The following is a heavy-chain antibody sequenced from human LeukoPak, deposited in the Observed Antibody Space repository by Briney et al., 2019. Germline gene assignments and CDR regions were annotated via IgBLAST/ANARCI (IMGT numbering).Heavy chain of an antibody. J-gene: IGHJ4*02. CDR3: ARAPAFGTVDY. CDR2: IKPDGSEK. D-gene: IGHD3-16*01. CDR1: GFTLSSHW. Sequence: PGGSLRLSCAASGFTLSSHWMSWVRQAPGKGLEWVANIKPDGSEKYPVDSVKGRFTVTRDNAKNSLYLQMNRLRDEDSAVYYCARAPAFGTVDYWGQGTLVTVSS. V-gene: IGHV3-7*01.